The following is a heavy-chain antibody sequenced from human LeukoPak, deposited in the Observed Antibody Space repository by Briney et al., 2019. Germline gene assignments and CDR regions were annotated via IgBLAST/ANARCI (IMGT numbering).Heavy chain of an antibody. J-gene: IGHJ4*02. V-gene: IGHV3-74*01. Sequence: GGSLRLSCAASGFTFSSYWMHWVRQAPGKGLVWVSRINSDGSSTSYADSVKGRFTISRDNAKNTLYLQMNSLRAEDSAVYYCVTSYCSGRSCYSASGYWGQGTLVTVSS. CDR2: INSDGSST. CDR3: VTSYCSGRSCYSASGY. CDR1: GFTFSSYW. D-gene: IGHD2-15*01.